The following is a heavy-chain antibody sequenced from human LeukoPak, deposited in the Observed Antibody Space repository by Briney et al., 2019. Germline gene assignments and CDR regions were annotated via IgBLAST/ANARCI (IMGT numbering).Heavy chain of an antibody. J-gene: IGHJ4*02. CDR1: GYTFTGYY. V-gene: IGHV1-2*02. CDR2: INLNSGGT. CDR3: ASWAGGNEPIASFDY. D-gene: IGHD1-14*01. Sequence: ASVKVSCKTSGYTFTGYYMHWMRQAPGQGLEWMGWINLNSGGTNYAQKFQGRVIMTRDMSTSTAYMELNRLRFDDTAVYYCASWAGGNEPIASFDYWGQGTLVTVSS.